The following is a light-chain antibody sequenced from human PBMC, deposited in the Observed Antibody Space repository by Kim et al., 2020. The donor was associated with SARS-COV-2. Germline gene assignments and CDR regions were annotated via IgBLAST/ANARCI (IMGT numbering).Light chain of an antibody. J-gene: IGLJ3*02. CDR1: SNKVGEEG. V-gene: IGLV10-54*01. Sequence: QAPTLTCTRHSNKVGEEGAACLPQHLGHPPQLLFYRNNPRSSGISERFSAARSGSTASLTITGLQPEDEADYYCLPWDSSLNAWVFGGGTQLTVL. CDR2: RNN. CDR3: LPWDSSLNAWV.